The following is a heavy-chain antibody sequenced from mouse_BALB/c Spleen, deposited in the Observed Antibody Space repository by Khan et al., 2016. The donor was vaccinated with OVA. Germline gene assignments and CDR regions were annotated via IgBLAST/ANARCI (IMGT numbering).Heavy chain of an antibody. J-gene: IGHJ3*01. CDR1: GYSFTGYY. D-gene: IGHD2-14*01. CDR2: VNPNTGNT. V-gene: IGHV1-26*01. CDR3: ARGYDFFAY. Sequence: VQLQQSGPDLVKPGASVKMSCKASGYSFTGYYMNWVKQSHGKSLECIGRVNPNTGNTNYNQKFRGKAILIVDTSSSTAYVELRSLTSEDSAVYYCARGYDFFAYWGQGTLVTVSA.